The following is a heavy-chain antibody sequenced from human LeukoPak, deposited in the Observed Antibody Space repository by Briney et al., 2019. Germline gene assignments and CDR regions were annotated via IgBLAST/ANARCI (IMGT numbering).Heavy chain of an antibody. CDR3: VRERFHGSGAPKFDF. CDR2: IGTTSGSM. Sequence: GGSLRLSCVASGFTFSSYNMIWVRQAPGKGLEWISYIGTTSGSMYYADSVKGRFTISRDNAKNSLHLQVNSLRAEDTAVYYCVRERFHGSGAPKFDFWGQGTLVTVSS. V-gene: IGHV3-48*04. CDR1: GFTFSSYN. D-gene: IGHD3-10*01. J-gene: IGHJ4*02.